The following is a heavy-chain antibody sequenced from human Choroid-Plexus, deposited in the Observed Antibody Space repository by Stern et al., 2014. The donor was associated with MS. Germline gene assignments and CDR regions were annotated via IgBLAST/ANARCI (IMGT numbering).Heavy chain of an antibody. CDR3: AKDRQYLTYFFDH. D-gene: IGHD2/OR15-2a*01. CDR1: GFTFGSCA. J-gene: IGHJ5*02. CDR2: VTNDGSNN. V-gene: IGHV3-30*18. Sequence: MQLVESGGGVVQPGRPLRLSCVASGFTFGSCAMHWVRQAPGKGLAWVAGVTNDGSNNYYADSVKGRFTISRDNSQNTLYKQMSSLRPEDTAVYYCAKDRQYLTYFFDHWGQGSLVTVSS.